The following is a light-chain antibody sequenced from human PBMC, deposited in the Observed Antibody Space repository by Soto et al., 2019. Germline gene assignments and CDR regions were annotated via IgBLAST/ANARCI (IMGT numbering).Light chain of an antibody. CDR3: QRYNGAPQT. CDR2: AAS. Sequence: DIQMTQSPSSLSASVGDRVTITCRASQDISSFLAWYQRKPGKVPKLLISAASTLQSGVPSRFSGSGSGTDFTLTISSLQPEDFATYFCQRYNGAPQTFGQGTKVEIK. CDR1: QDISSF. V-gene: IGKV1-27*01. J-gene: IGKJ1*01.